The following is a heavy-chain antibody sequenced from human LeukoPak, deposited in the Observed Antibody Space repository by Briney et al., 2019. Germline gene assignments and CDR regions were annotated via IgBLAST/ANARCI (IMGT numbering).Heavy chain of an antibody. V-gene: IGHV3-74*01. Sequence: GGSLRLSCAASGFTFRSYWMHWVRQAPGKGLAWVSRIIRDGSSTSYADSVKGRFTISRDNAKNTLYLQMNSLRAEDTAVYYCVRDGDHYDFDFWGQGTLVTVSS. CDR1: GFTFRSYW. D-gene: IGHD3-22*01. CDR2: IIRDGSST. CDR3: VRDGDHYDFDF. J-gene: IGHJ4*02.